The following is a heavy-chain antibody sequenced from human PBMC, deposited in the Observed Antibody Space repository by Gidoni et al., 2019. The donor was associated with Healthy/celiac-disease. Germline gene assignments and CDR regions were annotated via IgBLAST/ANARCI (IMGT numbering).Heavy chain of an antibody. CDR2: INPSGGST. D-gene: IGHD2-15*01. V-gene: IGHV1-46*01. J-gene: IGHJ6*03. CDR1: GYTFTSYY. Sequence: QVQLVQSGAEVKKPGASVKVSCKASGYTFTSYYMHWVRQAPGQGLEWMGIINPSGGSTSYAQKFQGRVTMTRDTSTSTVYMELSSLRSEDTAVYYCARDPGNYSGGSCYSHYYYYYMDVWGKGTTVTVSS. CDR3: ARDPGNYSGGSCYSHYYYYYMDV.